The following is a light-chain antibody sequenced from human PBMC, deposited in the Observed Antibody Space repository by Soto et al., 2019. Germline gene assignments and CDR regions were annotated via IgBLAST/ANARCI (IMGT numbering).Light chain of an antibody. Sequence: DIQLTQSPSFLSASVGDRVTITCRASQGISSYLAWYQQKPGKAPKLLIYTASTLQSGVPSRFSGSGSGTEFTLTISSLQPEDFATYYCEHLNRYPPGVFGGGTKVDIK. CDR3: EHLNRYPPGV. J-gene: IGKJ4*01. CDR1: QGISSY. CDR2: TAS. V-gene: IGKV1-9*01.